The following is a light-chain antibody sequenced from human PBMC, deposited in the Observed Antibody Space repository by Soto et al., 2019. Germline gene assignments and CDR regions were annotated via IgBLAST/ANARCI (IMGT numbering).Light chain of an antibody. Sequence: EIVMTQSPATLSVSPGERATLSCRASQSVSSHLAWYQQKLGQAPRLLIYGASSRATGTPDRFSGSASGTDFTLTINRLEPEDFAVYYCQQYGSSHSWTFGQGTKVDIK. J-gene: IGKJ1*01. V-gene: IGKV3-20*01. CDR1: QSVSSH. CDR2: GAS. CDR3: QQYGSSHSWT.